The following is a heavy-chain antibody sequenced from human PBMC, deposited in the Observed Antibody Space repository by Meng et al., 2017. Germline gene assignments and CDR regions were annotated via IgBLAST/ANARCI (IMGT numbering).Heavy chain of an antibody. CDR1: AHTLSSDG. V-gene: IGHV1-69*05. J-gene: IGHJ3*02. Sequence: LVQSGAEVKKPGASGKVSCNASAHTLSSDGFAWVRQAPDQGLEWMGGIIPIFGTANYAQKFQGRVTITTDESTSTAYMELSSLRSEDTAVYYCARGTMVRGVINAFNIWGQGTMVTVSS. D-gene: IGHD3-10*01. CDR3: ARGTMVRGVINAFNI. CDR2: IIPIFGTA.